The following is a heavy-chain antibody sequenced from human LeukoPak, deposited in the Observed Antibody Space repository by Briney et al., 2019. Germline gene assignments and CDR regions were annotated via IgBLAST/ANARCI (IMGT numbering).Heavy chain of an antibody. D-gene: IGHD3-10*01. CDR3: VKDALWFGESIDY. CDR2: INTGDIT. CDR1: GFTFDYSA. Sequence: PGGSLRLSCAASGFTFDYSAMTWVRQAPEKGLEWVSTINTGDITFYANSVKGRFTISRDNSKNALFLQMSSLRAEDTAVYYCVKDALWFGESIDYWGQGTLVTVSS. J-gene: IGHJ4*02. V-gene: IGHV3-23*01.